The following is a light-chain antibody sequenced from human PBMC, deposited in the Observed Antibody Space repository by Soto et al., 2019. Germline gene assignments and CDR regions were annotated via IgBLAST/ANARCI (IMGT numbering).Light chain of an antibody. V-gene: IGLV1-44*01. CDR2: SYD. Sequence: QSVLTQPPSASGTPGQRVTISCSTSSSNLGDNTVNWYQHVPGTAPKLLIYSYDQRTSGVPDRFSGSKSGTSASLAISGLQSEDEADYYCTACDASLDGYAFGTGTKLTVL. CDR1: SSNLGDNT. J-gene: IGLJ1*01. CDR3: TACDASLDGYA.